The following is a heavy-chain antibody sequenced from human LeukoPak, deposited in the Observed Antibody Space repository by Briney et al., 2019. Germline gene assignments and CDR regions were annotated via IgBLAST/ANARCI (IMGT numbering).Heavy chain of an antibody. J-gene: IGHJ4*02. CDR3: AIPVLTGTRDYFDY. CDR2: INPNSGGT. CDR1: GYTFTGYY. V-gene: IGHV1-2*02. Sequence: GASAKVSCKASGYTFTGYYMHWVRQAPGQGLEWMGWINPNSGGTNYAQKFQGRVTMTRDTSISTAYMELSRLRSDDTAVYYCAIPVLTGTRDYFDYWGQGTLVTVSS. D-gene: IGHD1-7*01.